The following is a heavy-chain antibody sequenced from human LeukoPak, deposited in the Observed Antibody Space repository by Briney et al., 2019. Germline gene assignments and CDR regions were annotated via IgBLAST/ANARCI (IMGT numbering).Heavy chain of an antibody. Sequence: TGGSLRLSCAASGFTFDDYAMHWVRQAPGKGLEWVSGISWNSGSIGYADSVKGRFTISRDNAKNSLYLQMNSLRAEDTALYYCAKGAPYQLLSYYYGMDVWGQGTTVTVSS. D-gene: IGHD2-2*01. CDR1: GFTFDDYA. J-gene: IGHJ6*02. CDR3: AKGAPYQLLSYYYGMDV. CDR2: ISWNSGSI. V-gene: IGHV3-9*01.